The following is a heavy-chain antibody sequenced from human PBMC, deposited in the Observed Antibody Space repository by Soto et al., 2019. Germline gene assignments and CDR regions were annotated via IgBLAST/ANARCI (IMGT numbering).Heavy chain of an antibody. V-gene: IGHV2-5*02. J-gene: IGHJ5*02. Sequence: QITLKESGPTLVRLTQTLTLTCTFSGFSLSTTGVGVGWIRQPPGKALEWLALIYWDDDKRYSPSLKSRLTITKDTSKNEVIITMTIMDPVDTATYYCAQSLRVYGLGRARPNYFDPCGQGSLVTVSS. CDR2: IYWDDDK. D-gene: IGHD3-10*01. CDR1: GFSLSTTGVG. CDR3: AQSLRVYGLGRARPNYFDP.